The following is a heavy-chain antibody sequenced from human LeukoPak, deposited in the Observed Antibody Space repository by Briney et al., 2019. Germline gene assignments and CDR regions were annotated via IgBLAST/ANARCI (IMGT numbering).Heavy chain of an antibody. CDR3: AKDKPAMDIVLMVYASFDY. J-gene: IGHJ4*02. Sequence: GGSLRLSCAASGFTFSSCAMSWVRQAPGKGLEWVSAISGSGGSTYYADSVKGRFTISRDNSKNTLYLQMNSLRAEDTAVYYCAKDKPAMDIVLMVYASFDYWGQGTLVTVSS. D-gene: IGHD2-8*01. CDR1: GFTFSSCA. V-gene: IGHV3-23*01. CDR2: ISGSGGST.